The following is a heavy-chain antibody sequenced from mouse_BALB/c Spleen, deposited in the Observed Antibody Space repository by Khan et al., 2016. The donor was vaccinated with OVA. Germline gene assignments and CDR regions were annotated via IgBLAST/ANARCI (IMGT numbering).Heavy chain of an antibody. CDR1: GYSITSDYA. J-gene: IGHJ4*01. Sequence: EVQLLETGPGLVKPSQSLSLTCTVTGYSITSDYAWNWIRQFPGNKLEWMGYISYSGSTNYNPSLKSRIFITRDTSKNQFFLQLNSVTSEDTATYYCARDGSRYNYAMDYWAQGTAVTVSS. CDR3: ARDGSRYNYAMDY. D-gene: IGHD2-3*01. V-gene: IGHV3-2*02. CDR2: ISYSGST.